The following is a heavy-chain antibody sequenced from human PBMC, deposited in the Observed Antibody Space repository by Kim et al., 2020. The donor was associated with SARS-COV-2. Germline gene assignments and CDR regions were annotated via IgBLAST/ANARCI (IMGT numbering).Heavy chain of an antibody. CDR2: ISGSGGST. CDR1: GFTFSSYA. Sequence: GGSLRLSCAASGFTFSSYAMSWVRQAPGKGLEWVSAISGSGGSTYYADSVKGRFTISRDNSKNTLYLQMNSLRAEDTTVYYCAKGDQGYYDSSGYYSYGMDAWGPGTPVTVSS. J-gene: IGHJ6*02. CDR3: AKGDQGYYDSSGYYSYGMDA. V-gene: IGHV3-23*01. D-gene: IGHD3-22*01.